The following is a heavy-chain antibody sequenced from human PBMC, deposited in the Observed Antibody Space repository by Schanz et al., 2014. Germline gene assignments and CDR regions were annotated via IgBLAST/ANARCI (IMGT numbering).Heavy chain of an antibody. CDR1: GFSFSSYS. Sequence: EVQLVESGGGLVQPGESLRLSCAVSGFSFSSYSMSWVRQAPGKGLEWIAYISSGGTTIYYADSVKGRFTISRDNAKSSLYLQMTSLRGEDTAVYFCARDGGRDGYNLAFDVWGQGTLVTVSS. CDR3: ARDGGRDGYNLAFDV. D-gene: IGHD5-12*01. V-gene: IGHV3-48*01. CDR2: ISSGGTTI. J-gene: IGHJ3*01.